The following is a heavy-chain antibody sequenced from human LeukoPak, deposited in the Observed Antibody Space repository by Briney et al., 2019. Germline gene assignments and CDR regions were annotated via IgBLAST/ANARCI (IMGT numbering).Heavy chain of an antibody. J-gene: IGHJ6*03. D-gene: IGHD2-2*01. CDR2: IYTSGST. CDR3: AREWRVVVVPAAISYYYYYYMDV. CDR1: GGSISSYY. Sequence: SETLSLTCTVSGGSISSYYWSWIRQPAGKGLEWIGRIYTSGSTNYNPSLKSRVTMSVGTSKNQFSLKLSSVTAADTAVYYCAREWRVVVVPAAISYYYYYYMDVWGKGTTVTVSS. V-gene: IGHV4-4*07.